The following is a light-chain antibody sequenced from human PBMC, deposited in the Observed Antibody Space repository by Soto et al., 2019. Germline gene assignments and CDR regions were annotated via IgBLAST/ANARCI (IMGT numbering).Light chain of an antibody. Sequence: SYELTQPPSVSVAPGQTARITCGGNNIGSTTVHWYQQKPGQAPVLVVSADSDRPSGIPDRISGSNSGNTATLTISRVEAGDEADYYCQVWNSSSANYVFGHGTKVTV. CDR3: QVWNSSSANYV. V-gene: IGLV3-21*02. J-gene: IGLJ1*01. CDR1: NIGSTT. CDR2: ADS.